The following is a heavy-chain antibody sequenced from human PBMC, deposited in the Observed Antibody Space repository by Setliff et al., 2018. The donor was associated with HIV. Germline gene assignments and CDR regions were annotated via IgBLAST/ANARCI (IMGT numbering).Heavy chain of an antibody. CDR2: IYHSGNT. Sequence: SETLSLTCTVSGDSISSDFYWGWIRQPPGKGLEWIGSIYHSGNTYYMPSLQSRVTISVDMSKNQFSLNLNSVTAADTAVYYCARGGPYYYDSSGYSLGYWGQG. D-gene: IGHD3-22*01. V-gene: IGHV4-38-2*02. CDR1: GDSISSDFY. CDR3: ARGGPYYYDSSGYSLGY. J-gene: IGHJ4*02.